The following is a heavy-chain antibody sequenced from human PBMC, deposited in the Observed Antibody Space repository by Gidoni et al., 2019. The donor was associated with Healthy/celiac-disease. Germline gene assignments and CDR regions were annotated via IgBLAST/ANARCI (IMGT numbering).Heavy chain of an antibody. V-gene: IGHV3-23*01. D-gene: IGHD2-2*01. CDR1: GFTFRGYA. J-gene: IGHJ6*02. CDR2: ISGSGGST. CDR3: ARTYCSSTSCYFNYYYYGMDV. Sequence: EVQLLESGGGLVQPGGSLRLSCAASGFTFRGYAMSWVRQAPGKGLEWVSAISGSGGSTYYADSVKGRFTISRDNSKNTLYLQMNSLRAEDTAVYYCARTYCSSTSCYFNYYYYGMDVWGQGTTVTVSS.